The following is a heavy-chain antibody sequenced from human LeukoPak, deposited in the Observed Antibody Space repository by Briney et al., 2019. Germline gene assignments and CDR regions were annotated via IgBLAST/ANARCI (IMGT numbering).Heavy chain of an antibody. CDR3: ARAKAAAGTPAFDY. V-gene: IGHV1-24*01. J-gene: IGHJ4*02. Sequence: ASVKVSCKVSGYTLTELSMHWVRQAPGKGLEWMGGFDPEDGETIYAQKFQGRVTMTEDTPTDTAYMELSSLRSEDTAVYYCARAKAAAGTPAFDYWGQGTLVTVSS. D-gene: IGHD6-13*01. CDR2: FDPEDGET. CDR1: GYTLTELS.